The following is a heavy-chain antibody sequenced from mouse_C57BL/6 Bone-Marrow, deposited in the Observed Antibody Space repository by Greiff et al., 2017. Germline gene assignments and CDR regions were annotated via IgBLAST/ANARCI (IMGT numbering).Heavy chain of an antibody. D-gene: IGHD3-1*01. Sequence: VKLQQSGAELVKPGASVKLSCKASGFNIKDYYMNWVKQRTEQGLEWIGRIDPEDGETKYAPKFQGKATITADTSSNTAYLQLSSLTSEDTAVYYCASYRAVDFDVWGTGTTVTVAS. CDR2: IDPEDGET. V-gene: IGHV14-2*01. CDR1: GFNIKDYY. J-gene: IGHJ1*03. CDR3: ASYRAVDFDV.